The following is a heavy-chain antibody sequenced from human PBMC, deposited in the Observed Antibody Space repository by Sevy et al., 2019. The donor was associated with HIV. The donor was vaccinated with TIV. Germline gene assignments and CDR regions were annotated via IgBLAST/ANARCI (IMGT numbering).Heavy chain of an antibody. CDR2: IWYDGSNK. V-gene: IGHV3-33*01. J-gene: IGHJ6*02. D-gene: IGHD1-26*01. CDR1: GFTFSSYG. CDR3: ASDPPYSGSYRPTGSGMDV. Sequence: GGSLRLSCAASGFTFSSYGMHWVRQAPGKGLEWVAVIWYDGSNKYYADSVKGRFTISRDKSKNTLYRQMNSVRAEDTAVYYCASDPPYSGSYRPTGSGMDVWGQGTTVTVSS.